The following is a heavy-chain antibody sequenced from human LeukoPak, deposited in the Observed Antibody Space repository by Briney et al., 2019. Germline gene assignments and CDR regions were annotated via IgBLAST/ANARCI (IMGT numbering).Heavy chain of an antibody. CDR1: EFTFSTYA. D-gene: IGHD6-13*01. V-gene: IGHV3-30*04. J-gene: IGHJ4*02. Sequence: GGSLRLSCAASEFTFSTYAMHWVRQAPGKGLEWVAVVSYDGRNKYYADSVKGRFTISRDNSKNTLYVQMNSLRAEDTAVYYCARAIPRGIAAAGTPDYWGQGTLDTVSS. CDR2: VSYDGRNK. CDR3: ARAIPRGIAAAGTPDY.